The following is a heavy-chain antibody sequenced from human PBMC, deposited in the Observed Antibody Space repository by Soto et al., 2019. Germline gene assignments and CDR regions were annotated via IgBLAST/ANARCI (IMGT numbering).Heavy chain of an antibody. CDR1: GGSFSSGGYY. CDR3: ARAPSFSGHHGY. J-gene: IGHJ4*02. CDR2: SYYSGST. Sequence: QLQLQESGPGLVKPSQTLSLACTVSGGSFSSGGYYCSWIRQLPGKGLEWIGYSYYSGSTYYNPSPKSRFTLSLDTSKNPFSLKLSSVTAADTAVYYCARAPSFSGHHGYWGQGTLVTVSS. D-gene: IGHD2-8*02. V-gene: IGHV4-31*03.